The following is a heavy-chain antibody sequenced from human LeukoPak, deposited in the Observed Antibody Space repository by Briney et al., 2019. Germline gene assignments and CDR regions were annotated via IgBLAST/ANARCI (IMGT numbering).Heavy chain of an antibody. CDR3: ARYTGEYYFDY. CDR1: GAPIHSFY. CDR2: IYHSGST. V-gene: IGHV4-59*04. D-gene: IGHD2-2*02. Sequence: PSETLSLTCSVSGAPIHSFYWSWIRQPPGKGLEWIGYIYHSGSTYYNPSLKSRVTISVDRSKNQFSLKLSSVTAADTAVYYCARYTGEYYFDYWGQGTLVTVSS. J-gene: IGHJ4*02.